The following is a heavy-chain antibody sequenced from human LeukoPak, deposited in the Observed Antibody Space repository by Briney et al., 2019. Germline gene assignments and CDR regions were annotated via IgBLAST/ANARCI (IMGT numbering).Heavy chain of an antibody. CDR1: GYTFTSYD. J-gene: IGHJ6*02. V-gene: IGHV1-8*01. CDR3: ARGKSLNYYYYGMDV. CDR2: MNPNSGNT. Sequence: ASVKVFCKASGYTFTSYDINWVRQATGQGLEWMGWMNPNSGNTGYAQKFQGRVTMTRNTSISTAYMELSSLRSEDTAVYYCARGKSLNYYYYGMDVWGQGTTVTVSS.